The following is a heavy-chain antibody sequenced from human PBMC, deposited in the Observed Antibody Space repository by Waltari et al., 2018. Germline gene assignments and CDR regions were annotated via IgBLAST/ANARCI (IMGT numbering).Heavy chain of an antibody. J-gene: IGHJ5*02. D-gene: IGHD4-17*01. V-gene: IGHV4-39*01. CDR1: GGSISSSSYY. CDR3: ASALASAGDPPGFDP. CDR2: IYYSGST. Sequence: QLQLQESGPGLVKPSETLSLTCTVSGGSISSSSYYWGWIRQPPGKGLEWIGSIYYSGSTYYNPSLKSRVTISVDTSKNQFSLKLSSVTAADTAVYYCASALASAGDPPGFDPWGQGTLVTVSS.